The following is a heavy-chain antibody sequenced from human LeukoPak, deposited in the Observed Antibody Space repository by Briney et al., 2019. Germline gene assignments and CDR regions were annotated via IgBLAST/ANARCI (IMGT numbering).Heavy chain of an antibody. Sequence: GASVKVSCKASGYTFVSFGISWVRQAPGQGLEWMGWVSANNGGTIYTEKFQDRVTMTTDTSTNTAYMEVRSLRSDDTAVYYCARDRRDWFDSWGQGTLVTVSS. CDR1: GYTFVSFG. J-gene: IGHJ5*01. CDR2: VSANNGGT. V-gene: IGHV1-18*01. CDR3: ARDRRDWFDS.